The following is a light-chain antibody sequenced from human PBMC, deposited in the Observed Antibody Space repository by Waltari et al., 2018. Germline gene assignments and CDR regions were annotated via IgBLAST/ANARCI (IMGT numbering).Light chain of an antibody. V-gene: IGKV4-1*01. J-gene: IGKJ4*01. CDR3: QQFYSTPLT. CDR2: CAS. Sequence: DIVMTQSPDSLAVSLGERATINCKSSQSVLYSSNNKNHLAWYQQKPGQPPKFLIHCASTRESGVPDRFSGSGSGTDFTLTISSLQAEDVAVYYCQQFYSTPLTFGGGTKVEIK. CDR1: QSVLYSSNNKNH.